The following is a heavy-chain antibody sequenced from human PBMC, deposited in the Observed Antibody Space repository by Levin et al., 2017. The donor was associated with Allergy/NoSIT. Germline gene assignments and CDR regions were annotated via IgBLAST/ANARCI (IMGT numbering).Heavy chain of an antibody. CDR3: ARDRSSSSLFSQEYGMDV. V-gene: IGHV3-21*01. CDR2: ISSSSSYI. J-gene: IGHJ6*02. Sequence: GGSLRLSCAASGFTFSSYSMNWVRQAPGKGLEWVSSISSSSSYIYYADSVKGRFTISRDNAKNSLYLQMNSLRAEDTAVYYCARDRSSSSLFSQEYGMDVWGQGTTVTVSS. D-gene: IGHD6-6*01. CDR1: GFTFSSYS.